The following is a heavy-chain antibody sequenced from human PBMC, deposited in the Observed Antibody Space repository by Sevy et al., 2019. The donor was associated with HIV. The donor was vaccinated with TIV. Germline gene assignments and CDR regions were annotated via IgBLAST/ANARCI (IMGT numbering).Heavy chain of an antibody. J-gene: IGHJ6*02. D-gene: IGHD3-22*01. CDR3: AREVVTPGPDYGMDV. V-gene: IGHV1-18*01. Sequence: ASVKVSCKASNYNFFAYGFAWVRQAPGQGLEWMGWISGFNGNTNYAQKLRGRVTLTTDSSTVTAYMELRSLTSDDTAVYYCAREVVTPGPDYGMDVWGPGTTVTVSS. CDR1: NYNFFAYG. CDR2: ISGFNGNT.